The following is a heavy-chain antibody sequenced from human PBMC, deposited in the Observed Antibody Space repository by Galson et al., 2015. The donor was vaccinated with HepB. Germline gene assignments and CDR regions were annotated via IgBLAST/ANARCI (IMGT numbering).Heavy chain of an antibody. CDR1: GGSFSGYY. V-gene: IGHV4-34*01. CDR3: ARISIYPILTTYYETFDF. J-gene: IGHJ4*02. Sequence: LSLTCGVYGGSFSGYYWSWIRQSPGKGLEWIGEINHSGSTNYNPSLQSRVTISLDTSKNQFSLKLTFVTAADTAVYFCARISIYPILTTYYETFDFWGQGTLVTVSS. CDR2: INHSGST. D-gene: IGHD3-9*01.